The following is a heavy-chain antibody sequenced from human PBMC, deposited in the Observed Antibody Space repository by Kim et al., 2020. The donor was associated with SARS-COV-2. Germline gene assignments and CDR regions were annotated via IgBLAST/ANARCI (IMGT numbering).Heavy chain of an antibody. CDR2: ISRSGDAA. CDR1: GFTFNNYA. Sequence: GGSLRLSCAASGFTFNNYAMSWVRQAPGKGLEWVSAISRSGDAAYYADSVKGRFTISRDNSRNTVFLQMSTLRPEDTAVYYCARDGSGSFPQAEYFKNWGQGTLVTVTS. CDR3: ARDGSGSFPQAEYFKN. D-gene: IGHD1-26*01. V-gene: IGHV3-23*01. J-gene: IGHJ1*01.